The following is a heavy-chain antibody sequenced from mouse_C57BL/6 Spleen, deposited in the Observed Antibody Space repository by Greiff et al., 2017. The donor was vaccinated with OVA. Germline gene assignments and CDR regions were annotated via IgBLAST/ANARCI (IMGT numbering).Heavy chain of an antibody. Sequence: EVQGVESGGGLVQPGGSLKLSCAASGFTFSDYYMYWVRQTPEKRLEWVAYISNGGGSTYYPDTVKGRFTISRDTAKNFLYLQMSRLKSEDTAMNDWARRGADYGFAYWGQGTLVTVSA. D-gene: IGHD1-1*01. J-gene: IGHJ3*01. V-gene: IGHV5-12*01. CDR3: ARRGADYGFAY. CDR1: GFTFSDYY. CDR2: ISNGGGST.